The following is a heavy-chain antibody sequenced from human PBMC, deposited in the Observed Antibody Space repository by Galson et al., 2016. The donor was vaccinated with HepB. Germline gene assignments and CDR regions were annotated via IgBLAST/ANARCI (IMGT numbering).Heavy chain of an antibody. J-gene: IGHJ4*02. D-gene: IGHD5-12*01. CDR3: ARQYRGGPSDF. CDR2: IFHSGRV. CDR1: GGSVSSNDW. V-gene: IGHV4-4*02. Sequence: ETLSLTCAVSGGSVSSNDWWTWVRQPPGQGLEWIGQIFHSGRVNYNPSLASRVTTLVDTSSNQFSLRLTSVTAADTALYYCARQYRGGPSDFWGQGTLVTVSS.